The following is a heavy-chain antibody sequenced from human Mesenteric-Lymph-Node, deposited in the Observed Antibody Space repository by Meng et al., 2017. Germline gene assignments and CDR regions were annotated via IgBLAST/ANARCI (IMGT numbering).Heavy chain of an antibody. CDR1: GFTFSDYY. CDR3: ARDQYVYGH. V-gene: IGHV3-11*01. D-gene: IGHD5/OR15-5a*01. Sequence: GESLKISCAASGFTFSDYYMTWIRQAPGKGLEWVSYINSGGTTIYYADSVKGRFTVSRDNAKNSLFLQMDSLRAEDSAIYYCARDQYVYGHWGQGTLVTVSS. CDR2: INSGGTTI. J-gene: IGHJ4*02.